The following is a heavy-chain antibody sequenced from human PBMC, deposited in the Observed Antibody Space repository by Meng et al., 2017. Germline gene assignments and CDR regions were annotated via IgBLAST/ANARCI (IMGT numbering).Heavy chain of an antibody. J-gene: IGHJ6*02. D-gene: IGHD1-7*01. CDR3: ARGPWLYNWNFPYYYYYGMDV. CDR2: INAGNGNT. V-gene: IGHV1-3*01. Sequence: QVQRVKFGAEGKKPGASVKVSCKASGYTFTSYAMHWVRQAPGQRLEWMGWINAGNGNTKYSQKFQGRVTITRDTSASTAYMELSSLRSEDTAVYYCARGPWLYNWNFPYYYYYGMDVWGQGTTVTVSS. CDR1: GYTFTSYA.